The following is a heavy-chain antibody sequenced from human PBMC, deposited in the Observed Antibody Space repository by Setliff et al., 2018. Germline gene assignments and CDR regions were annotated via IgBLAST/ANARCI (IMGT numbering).Heavy chain of an antibody. CDR3: ARGCAAGACYSDYYYYMDV. Sequence: SETLSLTCAVSGFSITNGYYWGWIRQSPGKQLEWIGNIFQSGITFYNPSLKSRVTISLDPSQNQFSLKLRSVTAADTAMYYCARGCAAGACYSDYYYYMDVWGKGTTVTVSS. CDR1: GFSITNGYY. J-gene: IGHJ6*03. CDR2: IFQSGIT. D-gene: IGHD2-15*01. V-gene: IGHV4-38-2*01.